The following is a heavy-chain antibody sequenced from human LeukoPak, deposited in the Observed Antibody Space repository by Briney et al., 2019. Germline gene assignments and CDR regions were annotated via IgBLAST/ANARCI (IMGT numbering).Heavy chain of an antibody. Sequence: GGSLRLSCEASGFTFSSYSMNWVRQAPGKGLEWVSYISSSSSTIYYADSVKGRFTISRDNAKNSLYLQMNSLRDEDTAVYYCASSAVVITNDAFDIWGQGTMVTVSS. CDR3: ASSAVVITNDAFDI. CDR2: ISSSSSTI. CDR1: GFTFSSYS. D-gene: IGHD3-22*01. V-gene: IGHV3-48*02. J-gene: IGHJ3*02.